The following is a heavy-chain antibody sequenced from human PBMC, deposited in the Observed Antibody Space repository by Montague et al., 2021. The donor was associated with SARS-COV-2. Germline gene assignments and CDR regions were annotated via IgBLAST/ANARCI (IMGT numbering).Heavy chain of an antibody. Sequence: SETLSLTCTVSGGSISSYYWSWIRQPPATGLQRIGYISYSGRTNSNPSPKRRAPICVDMSKNHFTLRLSPVTVADTAVYYCAYFRPTQLLSGTLYCGMDVWGQGTTVTVSS. J-gene: IGHJ6*02. CDR2: ISYSGRT. D-gene: IGHD2-2*01. CDR3: AYFRPTQLLSGTLYCGMDV. CDR1: GGSISSYY. V-gene: IGHV4-59*01.